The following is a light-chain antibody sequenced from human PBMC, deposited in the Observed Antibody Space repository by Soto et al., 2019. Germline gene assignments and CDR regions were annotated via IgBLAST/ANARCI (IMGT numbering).Light chain of an antibody. CDR1: SSDVGGYDY. Sequence: QSALAQPASVSGSPGQSITISCTGSSSDVGGYDYVSWYQQHPGKAPKLILYDVTNRPSGISFRFSGSKSGNTASLTISGLQAEDEADYYCSSYTRSATYVFGTGTKLTVL. J-gene: IGLJ1*01. CDR3: SSYTRSATYV. CDR2: DVT. V-gene: IGLV2-14*03.